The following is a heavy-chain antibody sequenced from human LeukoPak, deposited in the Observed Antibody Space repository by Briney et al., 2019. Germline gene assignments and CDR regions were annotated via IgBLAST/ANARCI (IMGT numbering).Heavy chain of an antibody. Sequence: GEALQISCKDSPYYFINFWIGWVRQMPGEGLEWMGIIYPADSDTRYNPSFQGHVTISADRSASTAYLQWHSLKASDTAIYYCARGVNDEYFQSWGQGTLVTVSS. CDR2: IYPADSDT. D-gene: IGHD3-10*01. CDR1: PYYFINFW. V-gene: IGHV5-51*01. CDR3: ARGVNDEYFQS. J-gene: IGHJ1*01.